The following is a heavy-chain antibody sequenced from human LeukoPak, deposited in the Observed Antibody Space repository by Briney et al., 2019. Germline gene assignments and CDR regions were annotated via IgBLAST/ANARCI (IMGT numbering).Heavy chain of an antibody. D-gene: IGHD6-19*01. CDR3: TARSGWAPFDY. J-gene: IGHJ4*02. CDR2: IKSKTDGGTT. V-gene: IGHV3-15*01. CDR1: GFTFSNAW. Sequence: GGSLRLSCAASGFTFSNAWMSWVRQAQGKGLEWVGRIKSKTDGGTTDYAAPVKGRFTISRDDSKNTLYLQMNSLKTEDTAVYYCTARSGWAPFDYWGQGTLVTVSS.